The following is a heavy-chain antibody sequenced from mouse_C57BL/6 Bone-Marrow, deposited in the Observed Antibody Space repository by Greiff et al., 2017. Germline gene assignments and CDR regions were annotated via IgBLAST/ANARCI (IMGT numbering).Heavy chain of an antibody. V-gene: IGHV1-64*01. J-gene: IGHJ2*01. D-gene: IGHD1-1*01. CDR2: IHPNSGST. CDR1: GYTFTSYW. CDR3: ARRGYYGSSLYFDY. Sequence: QVQLQQPGAELVKPGASVKLSCKASGYTFTSYWMPWVKQRPGQGLEWIGMIHPNSGSTNYNEKFKSKATLTVDNSSSTAYMQLSSLTSEDSAVYYCARRGYYGSSLYFDYWGQGTTLTVSS.